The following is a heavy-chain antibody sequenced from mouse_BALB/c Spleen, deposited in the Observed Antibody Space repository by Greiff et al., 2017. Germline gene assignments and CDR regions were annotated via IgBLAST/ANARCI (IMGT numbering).Heavy chain of an antibody. D-gene: IGHD1-2*01. V-gene: IGHV5-6-5*01. CDR3: ARGYGRNWFAY. Sequence: EVQLVESGGGLVKPGGSLKLSCAASGFTFSSYAMSWVRQTPEKRLEWVASISSGGSTYYPDSVKGRFTISRDNARNILYLQMSSLRSEDTAMYYCARGYGRNWFAYWGQGTLVTVSA. CDR2: ISSGGST. J-gene: IGHJ3*01. CDR1: GFTFSSYA.